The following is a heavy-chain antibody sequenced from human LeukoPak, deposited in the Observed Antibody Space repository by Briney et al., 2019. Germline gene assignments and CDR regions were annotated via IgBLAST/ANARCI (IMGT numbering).Heavy chain of an antibody. CDR3: ARVPAAIISTEYYFDY. D-gene: IGHD2-2*02. J-gene: IGHJ4*02. CDR2: INPNSGGT. Sequence: ASVKVSCKASGYTFTGYYMHWVRQAPGQGLEWMGWINPNSGGTNYAQKFQGRVTMTRDTSISTAYMELSRLRSDDTAVYYCARVPAAIISTEYYFDYWGQGTLVTVSS. CDR1: GYTFTGYY. V-gene: IGHV1-2*02.